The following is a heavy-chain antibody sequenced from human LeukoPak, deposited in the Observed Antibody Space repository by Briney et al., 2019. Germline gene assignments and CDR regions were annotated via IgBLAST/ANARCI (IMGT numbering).Heavy chain of an antibody. Sequence: PGGSLRLSCAASGFTFDDYAMHWVRQAPGQGLEWGSGISWNSDYIDYADSVKGRFTISRDNAENSLYLQMNSLRAEDMALYYCAKGSYADYSYYFDSWGQGTLVTVSS. CDR2: ISWNSDYI. CDR3: AKGSYADYSYYFDS. CDR1: GFTFDDYA. J-gene: IGHJ4*02. V-gene: IGHV3-9*03. D-gene: IGHD4-17*01.